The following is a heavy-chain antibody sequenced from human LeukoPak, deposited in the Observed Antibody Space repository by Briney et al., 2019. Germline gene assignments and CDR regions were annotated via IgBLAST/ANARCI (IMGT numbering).Heavy chain of an antibody. D-gene: IGHD5-18*01. Sequence: ASVKVSCKASGYTFTGYYMHWVRQAPGQGLEWMGWINPNSGGTNYAQEFQGRVTMTRDTSISTAYMELNRLRSDDTAVYYCARGGGDSYGFDYWGQGTLVTVSS. V-gene: IGHV1-2*02. CDR3: ARGGGDSYGFDY. CDR2: INPNSGGT. J-gene: IGHJ4*02. CDR1: GYTFTGYY.